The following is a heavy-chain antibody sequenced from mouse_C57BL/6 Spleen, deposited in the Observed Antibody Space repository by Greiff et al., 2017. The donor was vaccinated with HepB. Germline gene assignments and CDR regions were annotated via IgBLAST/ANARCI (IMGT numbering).Heavy chain of an antibody. J-gene: IGHJ1*03. CDR1: GYSFTGYY. CDR2: INPSTGGT. Sequence: EVQRVESGPELVKPGASVKISCKASGYSFTGYYMNWVKQSPEKSLEWIGEINPSTGGTTYNQKFKAKATLTVDKSSSTAYMQLKSLTSEDSAVYYCARSMVTRLGLRYFDVWGTGTTVTVSS. V-gene: IGHV1-42*01. CDR3: ARSMVTRLGLRYFDV. D-gene: IGHD2-2*01.